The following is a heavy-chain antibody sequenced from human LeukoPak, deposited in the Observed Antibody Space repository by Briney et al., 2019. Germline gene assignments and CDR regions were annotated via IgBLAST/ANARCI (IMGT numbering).Heavy chain of an antibody. CDR3: ASSITIFGVVYSDAFDI. Sequence: GGSLRLSCAASGFTFSSYWMSWVRQAPGKGLEWVANIKQDGSEKYYVDSVKGRFTISRDNAKNSLYLQMNSLRAEDTAVYYRASSITIFGVVYSDAFDIWGQGTMVTVSS. CDR2: IKQDGSEK. J-gene: IGHJ3*02. D-gene: IGHD3-3*01. V-gene: IGHV3-7*01. CDR1: GFTFSSYW.